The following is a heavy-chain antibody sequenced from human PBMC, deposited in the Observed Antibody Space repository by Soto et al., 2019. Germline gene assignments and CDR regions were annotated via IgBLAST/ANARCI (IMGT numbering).Heavy chain of an antibody. V-gene: IGHV3-23*01. J-gene: IGHJ4*02. Sequence: EVQLLESGGGLLQPGESLRLSCAASGFTFSTYAMSWVRQAPGKGLEWVSAIDGSGDTTYYADSVMGRFTISRDNSDNTLYLQMNSLRAADTALYYCAKDLFINGDPHWSLPDYWGRGTLVTVSS. D-gene: IGHD2-8*02. CDR2: IDGSGDTT. CDR3: AKDLFINGDPHWSLPDY. CDR1: GFTFSTYA.